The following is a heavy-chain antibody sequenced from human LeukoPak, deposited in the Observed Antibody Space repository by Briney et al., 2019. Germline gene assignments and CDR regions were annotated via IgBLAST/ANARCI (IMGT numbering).Heavy chain of an antibody. J-gene: IGHJ5*02. D-gene: IGHD2-15*01. CDR3: ARHRAYCSGGSCYQNWFDR. V-gene: IGHV4-39*01. CDR2: INHSGST. Sequence: PSETLSLTCTVSGGSINSSSYYWSWIRQPPGKGLEWIGEINHSGSTNYNPSLKSRVTISVDTSKNQFSLKLSSVTAADTAVYYCARHRAYCSGGSCYQNWFDRWGQGTLVTVSS. CDR1: GGSINSSSYY.